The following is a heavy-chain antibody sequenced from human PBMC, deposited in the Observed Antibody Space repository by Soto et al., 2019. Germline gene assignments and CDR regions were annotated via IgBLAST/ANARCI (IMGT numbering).Heavy chain of an antibody. CDR3: ARRLAPTVSAMGY. J-gene: IGHJ4*02. V-gene: IGHV3-30-3*01. CDR2: ISEDGGTE. D-gene: IGHD4-4*01. CDR1: GFAFTSYK. Sequence: GESQSLSCAASGFAFTSYKVHGVRPAPGKGLEWVAVISEDGGTEYFADSVRGRFLISKDTSKNTVYLQMNGLRPEDTGIYFCARRLAPTVSAMGYWGQGTRVTVSA.